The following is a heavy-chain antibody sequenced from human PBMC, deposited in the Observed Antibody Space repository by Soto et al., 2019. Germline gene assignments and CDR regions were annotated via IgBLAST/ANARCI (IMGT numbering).Heavy chain of an antibody. CDR1: GGTFTSQT. CDR2: ILPILGIA. Sequence: QVQLVQSGAEVKKPGSSVKVSCKASGGTFTSQTITWVRQAPGQGLEWMGRILPILGIANYAQKFQGRVTIIADTSTSTAYMELNSLRFEDTAVYYCARGPSGSGWDYYFDFWGQGTLVTVSS. CDR3: ARGPSGSGWDYYFDF. V-gene: IGHV1-69*02. J-gene: IGHJ4*02. D-gene: IGHD6-19*01.